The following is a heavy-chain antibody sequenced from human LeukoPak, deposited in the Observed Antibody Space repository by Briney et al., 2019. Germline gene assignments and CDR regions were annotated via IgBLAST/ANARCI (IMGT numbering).Heavy chain of an antibody. CDR1: GGSLTSGSYY. CDR3: ARESITMVRGVIITGLDP. J-gene: IGHJ5*02. CDR2: IYSGGGT. D-gene: IGHD3-10*01. V-gene: IGHV4-39*07. Sequence: SETLSLTCTVSGGSLTSGSYYWAWIRQPPGKGLEWIGSIYSGGGTFYHPSLRTRVTISVDTSKNQFSLKLSSVTAADTAVYYCARESITMVRGVIITGLDPWGQGTLVTVSS.